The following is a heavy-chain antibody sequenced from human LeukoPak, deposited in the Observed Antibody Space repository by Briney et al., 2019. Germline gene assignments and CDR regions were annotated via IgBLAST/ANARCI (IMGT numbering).Heavy chain of an antibody. D-gene: IGHD6-13*01. CDR1: GFTVSSYV. CDR3: AKARIASAGTGAFDV. J-gene: IGHJ3*01. Sequence: GGPLSLSCAASGFTVSSYVMTWVRQAPGKGLEWVSAFSATDGSAQYAESVKGRFTISRDNSKTSLYLQMNSVRDEDTAVYYCAKARIASAGTGAFDVWGQGTMVTVSS. V-gene: IGHV3-23*01. CDR2: FSATDGSA.